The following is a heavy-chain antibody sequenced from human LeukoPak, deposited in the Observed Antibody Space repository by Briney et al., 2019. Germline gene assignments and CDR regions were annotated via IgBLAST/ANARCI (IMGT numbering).Heavy chain of an antibody. CDR2: IGAYNGNT. CDR1: GGTFSSYA. CDR3: ARAPRASSSWYPIDY. V-gene: IGHV1-18*01. J-gene: IGHJ4*02. Sequence: GASVTVSCKASGGTFSSYAISWVRHAPGQGLEWMGWIGAYNGNTNYAQKLQGRVTMTTDTSTSTAYMELRSLRSDATAVYYCARAPRASSSWYPIDYWGQGTLVTVSS. D-gene: IGHD6-13*01.